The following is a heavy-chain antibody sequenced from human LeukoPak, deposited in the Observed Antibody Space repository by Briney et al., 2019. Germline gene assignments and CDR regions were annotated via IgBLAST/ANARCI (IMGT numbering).Heavy chain of an antibody. CDR2: FDPEDGET. D-gene: IGHD1-26*01. Sequence: GASVKVSCKVSGYTLTELSMHRVRQAPGKGLEWMGGFDPEDGETIYAQKFQGRVTMTEDTSTDTAYMELSSLRSEDTAVYYCATVGAEVGATFDYWGQGTLVTVSS. CDR1: GYTLTELS. CDR3: ATVGAEVGATFDY. V-gene: IGHV1-24*01. J-gene: IGHJ4*02.